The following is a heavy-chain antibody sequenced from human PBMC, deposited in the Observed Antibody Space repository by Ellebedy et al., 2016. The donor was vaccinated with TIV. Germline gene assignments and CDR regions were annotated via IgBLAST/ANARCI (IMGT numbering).Heavy chain of an antibody. Sequence: GESLKISCAATGFSFRSYWMSWVRQAPGKGLEWVGRIKSKTDGGAADYAAPVKGRFTISREDSKNTLYLQMNSLKTEDTAVYFCTTVYRYNYDSVWGQGTLVTVSS. CDR3: TTVYRYNYDSV. J-gene: IGHJ4*02. CDR1: GFSFRSYW. CDR2: IKSKTDGGAA. V-gene: IGHV3-15*01. D-gene: IGHD5-18*01.